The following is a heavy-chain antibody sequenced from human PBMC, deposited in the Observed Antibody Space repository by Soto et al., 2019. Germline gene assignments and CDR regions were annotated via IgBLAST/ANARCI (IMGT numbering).Heavy chain of an antibody. V-gene: IGHV3-30*18. CDR1: GFTFSSYG. CDR2: ISYDGSNK. D-gene: IGHD1-26*01. CDR3: EKSPSGSYIDY. J-gene: IGHJ4*02. Sequence: GGSLRLSCAASGFTFSSYGMHWVRQAPGKGLEWVAVISYDGSNKYYADSVKGRFTISRDNSKNTLYLQMNSLRAEDTAVYYCEKSPSGSYIDYWGQGTLVTVSS.